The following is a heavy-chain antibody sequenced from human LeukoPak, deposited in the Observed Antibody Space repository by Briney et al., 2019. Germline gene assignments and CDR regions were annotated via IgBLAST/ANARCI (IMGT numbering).Heavy chain of an antibody. Sequence: GGSLRLPCAASGVTLSTYAMTWARQAPGKGLEWVSGISGGGVTTYYADSVKGRFTISRDNSKNTLYLQMNSLRADDTAIYYCARNQQLGGHSYYYYGMDVWGQGTTVTVSS. J-gene: IGHJ6*02. CDR3: ARNQQLGGHSYYYYGMDV. CDR2: ISGGGVTT. D-gene: IGHD3-16*01. CDR1: GVTLSTYA. V-gene: IGHV3-23*01.